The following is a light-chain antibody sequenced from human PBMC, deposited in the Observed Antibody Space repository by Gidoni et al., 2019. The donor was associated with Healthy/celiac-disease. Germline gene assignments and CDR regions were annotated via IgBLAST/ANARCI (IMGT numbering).Light chain of an antibody. Sequence: IQTTQSPSSLFASVGDRVTITCRASQSISSYLNWYQQKPGKAPKLLIYAASSLQSGVPSRFSGSGSRTGFTLTISSLQPEDFATYYCQQSYSTPLTFGGXTKVEIK. J-gene: IGKJ4*01. V-gene: IGKV1-39*01. CDR1: QSISSY. CDR2: AAS. CDR3: QQSYSTPLT.